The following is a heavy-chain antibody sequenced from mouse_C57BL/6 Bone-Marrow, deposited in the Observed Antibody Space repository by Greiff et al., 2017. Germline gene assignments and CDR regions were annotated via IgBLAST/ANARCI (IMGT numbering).Heavy chain of an antibody. CDR3: ASIVTTRYYAMYY. V-gene: IGHV1-59*01. CDR2: IDPSDSYT. J-gene: IGHJ4*01. D-gene: IGHD2-5*01. CDR1: GYTFTSYW. Sequence: QVQLQQPGAELVRPGTSVKLSCKASGYTFTSYWMHWVKQRPGQGLEWIGVIDPSDSYTNYNQKFKGKATLTVDTSSSTAYMQLSSLTSEDSAVYYCASIVTTRYYAMYYWGQGTSVTVSS.